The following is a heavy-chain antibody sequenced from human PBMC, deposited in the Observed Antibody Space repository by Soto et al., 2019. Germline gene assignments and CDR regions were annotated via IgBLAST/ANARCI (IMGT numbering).Heavy chain of an antibody. J-gene: IGHJ6*01. CDR1: GFTFSIYT. V-gene: IGHV3-30-3*01. CDR3: ATDKAYCGDGCSYYYYYGMDV. D-gene: IGHD2-21*02. Sequence: WGCLRFSGASAGFTFSIYTMRWVRQAPGNGLDLVAVISYDGINKYYADSVKGRFTISRDNSKSTLYLQMSGLRAEDTALYYCATDKAYCGDGCSYYYYYGMDVWGQGTTVTVSS. CDR2: ISYDGINK.